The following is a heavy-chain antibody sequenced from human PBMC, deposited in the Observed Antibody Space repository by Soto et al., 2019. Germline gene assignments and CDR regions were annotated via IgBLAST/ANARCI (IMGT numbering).Heavy chain of an antibody. CDR3: ARDRDTSGWYRSNY. D-gene: IGHD6-19*01. CDR1: GYTFSNYG. V-gene: IGHV1-18*01. J-gene: IGHJ4*02. CDR2: ISGYNGNT. Sequence: QVQLVQSGGEVKQPGASVKVSCKTSGYTFSNYGISWVRQAPGQGLEWVGWISGYNGNTKHAQNVQGRVTLTTDTSTSTAYMELRSLTSDDTVVYYCARDRDTSGWYRSNYWGQGTLVSVSS.